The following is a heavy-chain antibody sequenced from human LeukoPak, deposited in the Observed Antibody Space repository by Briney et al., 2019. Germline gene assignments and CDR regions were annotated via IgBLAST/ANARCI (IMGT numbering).Heavy chain of an antibody. J-gene: IGHJ6*02. CDR1: GFTFSSYW. CDR2: IKQDGSEK. CDR3: ARGRHYYGWGMDV. Sequence: GGSLRLSCAASGFTFSSYWMSWVRQAPGKGLEWVANIKQDGSEKDYVDSVKGRFTIFRDNAKNSVYLQMNSLRVEDTAVYYCARGRHYYGWGMDVWGQGTTVTVSS. D-gene: IGHD3-10*01. V-gene: IGHV3-7*01.